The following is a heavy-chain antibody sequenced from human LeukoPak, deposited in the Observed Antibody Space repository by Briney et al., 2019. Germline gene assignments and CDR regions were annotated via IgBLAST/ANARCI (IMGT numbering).Heavy chain of an antibody. Sequence: GGSLRLSCAASGFTFSDHYMDWVRQAPGQGLVWVGRTRNKANSYTTEYAASVKRRFTISRDDSKNSLYLQMNSLKTEDTAVYYCARGSGSYYYFDYWGQGTLVTVSS. J-gene: IGHJ4*02. D-gene: IGHD1-26*01. V-gene: IGHV3-72*01. CDR3: ARGSGSYYYFDY. CDR2: TRNKANSYTT. CDR1: GFTFSDHY.